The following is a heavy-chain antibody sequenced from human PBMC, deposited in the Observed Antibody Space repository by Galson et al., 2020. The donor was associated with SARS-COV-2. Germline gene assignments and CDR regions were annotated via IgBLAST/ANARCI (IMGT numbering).Heavy chain of an antibody. CDR3: AKERSDYYDSSGYYWTGLDYYYGMDV. V-gene: IGHV3-23*01. D-gene: IGHD3-22*01. CDR2: ISGSGGST. CDR1: GFTFSSYA. Sequence: GGSLRLSCAASGFTFSSYAMSWVRQAPGKGLEWVSAISGSGGSTYYADSVKGRFTISRDNSKNTLYLQMNSLRAEDTAVYYCAKERSDYYDSSGYYWTGLDYYYGMDVWGQGTTVTVSS. J-gene: IGHJ6*02.